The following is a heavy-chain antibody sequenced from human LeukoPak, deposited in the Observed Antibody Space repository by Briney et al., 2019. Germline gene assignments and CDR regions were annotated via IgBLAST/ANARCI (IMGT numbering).Heavy chain of an antibody. CDR3: VRDGGVSGYDLLDY. Sequence: PGGSLRLSCAASGSTFSHYWMTWVRQAPGKGLEWVAQINQDGSEEYYMDSVKARFTISRDNAKNSVFLQMNSLRAEDTAVYYCVRDGGVSGYDLLDYWGQGTLVTVSS. D-gene: IGHD5-12*01. CDR1: GSTFSHYW. J-gene: IGHJ4*02. V-gene: IGHV3-7*01. CDR2: INQDGSEE.